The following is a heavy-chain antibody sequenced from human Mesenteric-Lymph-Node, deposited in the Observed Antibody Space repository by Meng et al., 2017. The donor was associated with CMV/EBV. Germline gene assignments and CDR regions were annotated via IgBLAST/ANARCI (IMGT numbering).Heavy chain of an antibody. Sequence: KVFCKASRGTFSSYTISWGGQGPGQGLEWMGRIITILGIANYAQKFQGRVTITADKSTSTAYMELSSLRSEDTDVYYCVSRPQSSPGWGQGTLVTVSS. D-gene: IGHD3-10*01. J-gene: IGHJ4*02. CDR1: RGTFSSYT. CDR2: IITILGIA. V-gene: IGHV1-69*02. CDR3: VSRPQSSPG.